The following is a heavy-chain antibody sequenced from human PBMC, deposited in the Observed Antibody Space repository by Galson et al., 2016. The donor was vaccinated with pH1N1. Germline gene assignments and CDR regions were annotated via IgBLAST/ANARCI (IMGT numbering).Heavy chain of an antibody. V-gene: IGHV1-2*06. J-gene: IGHJ5*02. Sequence: VKVSCKASGYTFTDHYIHWVRPAPGQGLEWMGRISPDSGGTNYAQKFRGRVTMTGDTSINTAYMELSRLRSDDTAVYYCARHDYGGCFDPWGQGTLVTVSS. CDR2: ISPDSGGT. CDR1: GYTFTDHY. D-gene: IGHD4-23*01. CDR3: ARHDYGGCFDP.